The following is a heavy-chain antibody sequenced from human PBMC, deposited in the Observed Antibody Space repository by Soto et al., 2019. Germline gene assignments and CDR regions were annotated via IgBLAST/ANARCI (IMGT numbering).Heavy chain of an antibody. J-gene: IGHJ4*02. Sequence: GASVKVSCKASGYTFTGYGISWVRQAPGQGLEWMGRISAYNGNTNYAQKLQGRVTMTTDTSTSTAYMELRSLRSDDTAVYYCARVLYYYDSSGPDYWGQGTLVTVSS. CDR2: ISAYNGNT. D-gene: IGHD3-22*01. V-gene: IGHV1-18*01. CDR1: GYTFTGYG. CDR3: ARVLYYYDSSGPDY.